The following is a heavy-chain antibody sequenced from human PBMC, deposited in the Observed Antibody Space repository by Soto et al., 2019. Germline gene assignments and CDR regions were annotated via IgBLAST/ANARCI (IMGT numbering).Heavy chain of an antibody. J-gene: IGHJ6*02. CDR3: ARDYDFWSGYDYGMDV. D-gene: IGHD3-3*01. CDR1: GCTLRSNY. V-gene: IGHV3-53*01. CDR2: IYSGGST. Sequence: PEGCLRRSWSAAGCTLRSNYMRWVRQAPGKGLQWVSLIYSGGSTYYADSVKGRFTISRDNSKNTLYLQMNSLRAEDTAVYYCARDYDFWSGYDYGMDVWGQGTTVTVSS.